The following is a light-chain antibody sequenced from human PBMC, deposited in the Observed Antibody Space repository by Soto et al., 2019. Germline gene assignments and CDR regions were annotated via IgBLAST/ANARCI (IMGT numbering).Light chain of an antibody. CDR2: KAS. Sequence: DIQMTQSPSTLSASVGDRVTITCRASQSISSWLAWYQQKPGKAPKLLIYKASSLESGVPSRFSGSGSGTEFTITSSSLQPDDFATYYCQQYNSYPITFGQGTRLEIK. V-gene: IGKV1-5*03. J-gene: IGKJ5*01. CDR1: QSISSW. CDR3: QQYNSYPIT.